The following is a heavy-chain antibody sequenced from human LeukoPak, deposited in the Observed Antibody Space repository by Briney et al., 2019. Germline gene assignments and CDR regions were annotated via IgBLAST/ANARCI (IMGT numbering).Heavy chain of an antibody. CDR1: GGTFSSYA. J-gene: IGHJ4*02. D-gene: IGHD1-26*01. CDR3: ARSRSGSYGQYYFDY. CDR2: IIPIFGTA. V-gene: IGHV1-69*06. Sequence: SVKVSCKASGGTFSSYAISWVRQAPGQGLEWMGGIIPIFGTANYAQKFQGRVTITADKSTSTAYMELSSLRSEDTAVYYCARSRSGSYGQYYFDYWGQGTLVTVSS.